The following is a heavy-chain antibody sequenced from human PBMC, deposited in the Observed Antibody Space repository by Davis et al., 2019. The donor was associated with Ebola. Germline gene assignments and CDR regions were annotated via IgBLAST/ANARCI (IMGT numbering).Heavy chain of an antibody. V-gene: IGHV3-23*01. CDR1: GFRFSGYV. Sequence: GASLKISCAASGFRFSGYVMSWVRQAPGKGLEWVSGISNRGGSTYYADSVKGRFTISRDNSKNTLYLQMNSLGVEDTATYYCAKGDCPGDCYYFFDYWGQGTLVSVSS. CDR2: ISNRGGST. J-gene: IGHJ4*02. D-gene: IGHD2-21*01. CDR3: AKGDCPGDCYYFFDY.